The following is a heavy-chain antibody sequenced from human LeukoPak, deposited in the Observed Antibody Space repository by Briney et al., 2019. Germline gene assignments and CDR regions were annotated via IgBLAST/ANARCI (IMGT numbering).Heavy chain of an antibody. CDR3: ARDSIVGATPYYYYGMDV. D-gene: IGHD1-26*01. CDR2: IYYSGGT. Sequence: SETLSLTCAVYGGSFSGYYWSWIRQPPGKGLEWIGYIYYSGGTNYNPSLKSRVTISVDTSKNQFSLKLSSVTAADTAVYYCARDSIVGATPYYYYGMDVWGQGTTVTVSS. V-gene: IGHV4-59*12. J-gene: IGHJ6*02. CDR1: GGSFSGYY.